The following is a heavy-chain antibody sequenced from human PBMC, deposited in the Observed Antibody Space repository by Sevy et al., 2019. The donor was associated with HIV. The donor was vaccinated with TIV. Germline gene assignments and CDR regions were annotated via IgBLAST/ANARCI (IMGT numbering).Heavy chain of an antibody. CDR1: GFTFNNAW. CDR2: FKSKTDGGTT. D-gene: IGHD4-17*01. V-gene: IGHV3-15*01. CDR3: ATDRDYGDYVRGFDS. Sequence: GGSLRLSCAASGFTFNNAWMSWVRQAPGKGLEWVGRFKSKTDGGTTDYAAPVKGRFTISRDDSKNTLLLQMNSLQSEDTAVYYCATDRDYGDYVRGFDSWGQGTLVTVSS. J-gene: IGHJ4*02.